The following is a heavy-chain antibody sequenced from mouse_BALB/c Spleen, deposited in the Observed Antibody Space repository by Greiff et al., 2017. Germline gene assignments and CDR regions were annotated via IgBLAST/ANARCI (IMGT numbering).Heavy chain of an antibody. J-gene: IGHJ3*01. V-gene: IGHV2-9*02. Sequence: QVQLKESGPGLVAPSQSLSITCTVSGFSLTSYGVHWVRQTPGKGLEWLGVIWAGGSTNYNSALMSRLSISKDNSKSQVFLKMNSLQTDDTAMYYCARENGNSLAYWGQGTLVTVSA. CDR1: GFSLTSYG. D-gene: IGHD2-1*01. CDR3: ARENGNSLAY. CDR2: IWAGGST.